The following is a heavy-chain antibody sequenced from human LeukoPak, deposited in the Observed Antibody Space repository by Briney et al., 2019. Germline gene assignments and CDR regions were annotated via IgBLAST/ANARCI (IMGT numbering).Heavy chain of an antibody. V-gene: IGHV1-69*10. CDR2: FIPILGTA. CDR3: VGIPVFGVVLHQEPV. D-gene: IGHD3-3*01. J-gene: IGHJ6*04. Sequence: GASVKVSCKASGYTFTSYDINWVRQAPGHGLEWMGVFIPILGTANSTQNFQGRVTITADISTNTAYMELSSLRSEDTAVYFCVGIPVFGVVLHQEPVWGKGTTVTVSS. CDR1: GYTFTSYD.